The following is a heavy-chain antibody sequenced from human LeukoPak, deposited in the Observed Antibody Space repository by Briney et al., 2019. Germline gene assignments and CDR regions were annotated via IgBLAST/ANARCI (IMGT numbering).Heavy chain of an antibody. CDR1: GFTFSSYS. V-gene: IGHV3-30*03. Sequence: PGGSLRLSCAASGFTFSSYSIRWVRQPPGKGLEWVAVISPDGNEKYYADSVKGRFTISRDNSRSTLYLQMNSLRTEDTAVYYCAREGGTVVNYRPFDCWGQGTLVTVSS. CDR2: ISPDGNEK. CDR3: AREGGTVVNYRPFDC. D-gene: IGHD3-22*01. J-gene: IGHJ4*02.